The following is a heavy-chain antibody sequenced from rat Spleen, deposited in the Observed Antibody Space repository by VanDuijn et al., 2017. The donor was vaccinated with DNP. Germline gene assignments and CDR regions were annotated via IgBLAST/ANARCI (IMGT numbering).Heavy chain of an antibody. CDR2: ISPSGGGT. D-gene: IGHD1-4*01. J-gene: IGHJ3*01. CDR1: GFTFSKYV. Sequence: EVQLVESGGDLVQPGRSLKVSCAASGFTFSKYVMAWVRQAPKKGLEWVTSISPSGGGTYYRDSVKGRFTISRDNAKSIVFLQMDSLGSEDTATYYCATSPGPNWFAYWGQGTLVTVSS. CDR3: ATSPGPNWFAY. V-gene: IGHV5-19*01.